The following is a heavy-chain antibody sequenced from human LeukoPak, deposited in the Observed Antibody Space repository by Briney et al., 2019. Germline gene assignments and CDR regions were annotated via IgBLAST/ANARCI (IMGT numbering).Heavy chain of an antibody. V-gene: IGHV4-39*01. CDR1: GGSSSSSSYY. D-gene: IGHD5-18*01. J-gene: IGHJ4*02. CDR2: IYYSGST. Sequence: KPSETLSLTCTVSGGSSSSSSYYWGWIRQPPGKGLEWIGSIYYSGSTYYNPSLKSRVTISVDTSKNQFSLKLSSVTAADTAVYYCARHFQDTAMVPYYFDYWGQGTLVTVSS. CDR3: ARHFQDTAMVPYYFDY.